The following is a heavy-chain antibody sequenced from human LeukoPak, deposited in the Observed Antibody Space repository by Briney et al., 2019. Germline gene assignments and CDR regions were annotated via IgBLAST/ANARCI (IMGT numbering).Heavy chain of an antibody. J-gene: IGHJ6*02. CDR1: GFTFSSYS. CDR3: AKPIVVVNYYYYGMDV. V-gene: IGHV3-30*18. D-gene: IGHD3-22*01. CDR2: ISYDGSNK. Sequence: GGSLRLSCAASGFTFSSYSMSWVRQAPGKGLEWVAVISYDGSNKYYADSAKGRFTISRDNSKNTLYLQMNSLRAEDTAVYYCAKPIVVVNYYYYGMDVWGQGTTVTVSS.